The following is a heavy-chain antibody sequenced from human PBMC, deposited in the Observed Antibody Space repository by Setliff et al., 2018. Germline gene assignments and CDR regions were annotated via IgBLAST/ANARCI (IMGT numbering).Heavy chain of an antibody. Sequence: SETLSLTCTVSGGSISSSSYYWGWIRQPPGKGVEWIGNINYSGSTYYNPSLKSRVTISVDTSKNQFSLKLSSVTAADTSMYYCARILGYCSGGSCYVPYWGQGTLVTVSS. CDR3: ARILGYCSGGSCYVPY. CDR1: GGSISSSSYY. V-gene: IGHV4-39*07. J-gene: IGHJ4*02. CDR2: INYSGST. D-gene: IGHD2-15*01.